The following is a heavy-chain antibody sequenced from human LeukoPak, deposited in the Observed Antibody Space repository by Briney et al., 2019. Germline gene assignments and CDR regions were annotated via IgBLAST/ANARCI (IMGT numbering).Heavy chain of an antibody. J-gene: IGHJ4*02. Sequence: GGSLRLSCAASGLTVSTNYMTWVRQAPGKGLECVSIIHSDGSTYYADSVKGRFTISRDNYKNTLYLQMNSLRGEDTAMYYCARDLDYFDSSGSHRRRNYFDYWGQGTLVTVSS. V-gene: IGHV3-53*01. CDR2: IHSDGST. CDR1: GLTVSTNY. D-gene: IGHD3-22*01. CDR3: ARDLDYFDSSGSHRRRNYFDY.